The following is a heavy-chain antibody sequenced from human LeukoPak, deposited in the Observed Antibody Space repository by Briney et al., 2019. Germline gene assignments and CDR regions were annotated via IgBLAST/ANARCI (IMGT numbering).Heavy chain of an antibody. Sequence: GGSLRLSCAASGFTFTSYAMSWGRQAPGRGLEWVSSIGGSGGSTYYSDSVRGRFTISRDNSKNTLSLQMNSLTAEDTAVYYCAKDRFYYGSGTYYTPTFDYWGQGTLVTVSS. CDR1: GFTFTSYA. J-gene: IGHJ4*02. CDR2: IGGSGGST. V-gene: IGHV3-23*01. D-gene: IGHD3-10*01. CDR3: AKDRFYYGSGTYYTPTFDY.